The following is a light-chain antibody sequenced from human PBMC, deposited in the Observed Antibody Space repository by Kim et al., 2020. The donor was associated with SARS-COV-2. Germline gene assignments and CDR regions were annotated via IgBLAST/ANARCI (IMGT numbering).Light chain of an antibody. CDR1: SSNFGKNS. CDR3: AAWDDSLNGFYV. Sequence: QRVTISCSGSSSNFGKNSVSWYQHLPGTAPKVLMYGNNQRPSGVPDRFSGSKSGTSASLAISGLQSEDEADYYCAAWDDSLNGFYVFGSGTQLTVL. J-gene: IGLJ1*01. CDR2: GNN. V-gene: IGLV1-44*01.